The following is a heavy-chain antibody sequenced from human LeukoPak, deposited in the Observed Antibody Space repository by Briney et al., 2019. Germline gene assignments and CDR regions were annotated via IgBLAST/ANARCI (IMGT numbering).Heavy chain of an antibody. D-gene: IGHD3-22*01. CDR3: ARGVIWYYDSSSYYYFDY. J-gene: IGHJ4*02. CDR2: INHSGST. Sequence: SETLSLTCAVYGGSFSGYYWSWIRQPPGKGLEWIGEINHSGSTNYNPSLKSRVTISVDTSKNQFSLKLSSVTAADTAVYYCARGVIWYYDSSSYYYFDYWGQGTLVTVSS. CDR1: GGSFSGYY. V-gene: IGHV4-34*01.